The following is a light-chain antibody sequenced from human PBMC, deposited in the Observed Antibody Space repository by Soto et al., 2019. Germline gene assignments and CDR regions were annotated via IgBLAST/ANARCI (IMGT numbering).Light chain of an antibody. V-gene: IGLV2-14*03. CDR2: DVY. J-gene: IGLJ2*01. CDR3: SSRPNTDTPVL. CDR1: SSDVGYYDS. Sequence: QSALTQPASVSGSPGQSITISCTGTSSDVGYYDSVSWYQRHPDKAPKLIIYDVYSRPAGVSNRFSGSKSGHTASLTISGLQAEDEADYYCSSRPNTDTPVLFGGGTKLTVL.